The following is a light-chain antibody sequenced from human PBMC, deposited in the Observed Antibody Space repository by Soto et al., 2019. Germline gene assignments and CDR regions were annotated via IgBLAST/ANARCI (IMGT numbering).Light chain of an antibody. Sequence: DIQMTQSPSTLSASVGDRVTITCRASESMSNCLAWYQQKPGKAPKLLISGASSLQSGVPSRFSGSGSGTDFTLTISSLQPDDFATYYCLQLNSYPRTFGQGTKVDIK. CDR3: LQLNSYPRT. CDR1: ESMSNC. CDR2: GAS. J-gene: IGKJ1*01. V-gene: IGKV1-5*01.